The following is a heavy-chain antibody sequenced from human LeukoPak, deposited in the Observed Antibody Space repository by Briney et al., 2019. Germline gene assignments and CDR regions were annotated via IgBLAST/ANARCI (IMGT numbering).Heavy chain of an antibody. CDR3: ARGKYSYAYFGAYYFDY. CDR1: GGSISSGGYS. Sequence: PSQTLSLTCAVSGGSISSGGYSWSWIRQPPGKGLEWIGYIYYSGSTYYNPSLKSRVTISLDTSKNQFSLKLSSVTAADTAVYYCARGKYSYAYFGAYYFDYWGQGTLVTVSS. CDR2: IYYSGST. J-gene: IGHJ4*02. V-gene: IGHV4-30-4*07. D-gene: IGHD5-18*01.